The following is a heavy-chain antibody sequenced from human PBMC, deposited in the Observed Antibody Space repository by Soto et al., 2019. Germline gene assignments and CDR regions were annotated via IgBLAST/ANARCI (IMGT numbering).Heavy chain of an antibody. D-gene: IGHD2-2*01. J-gene: IGHJ6*02. CDR2: IYDSANT. Sequence: PSETLSLTCAVSGGSISSSKWWTWVRQPPGKGLEWIGEIYDSANTNYNPSLKSRVTILIDKSKNQFSLKLKSVTAADTAVYYCARGDVLVPDAMSLDYYGMDVWSQGTTVTVSS. V-gene: IGHV4-4*02. CDR3: ARGDVLVPDAMSLDYYGMDV. CDR1: GGSISSSKW.